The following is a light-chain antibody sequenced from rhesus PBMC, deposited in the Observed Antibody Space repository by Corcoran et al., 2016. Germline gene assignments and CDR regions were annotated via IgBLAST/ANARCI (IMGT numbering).Light chain of an antibody. CDR1: QGTRTY. J-gene: IGKJ2*01. CDR3: LQYKSGPYS. Sequence: DIQMTQSPPSLSASVGDRVTITCRASQGTRTYLIWYQQKPGKAPKRLIYKASRFGSGVPSRFSGSGSGTAFTLTISSLQPEDFATYFCLQYKSGPYSFGQGTKVEIK. V-gene: IGKV1-43*02. CDR2: KAS.